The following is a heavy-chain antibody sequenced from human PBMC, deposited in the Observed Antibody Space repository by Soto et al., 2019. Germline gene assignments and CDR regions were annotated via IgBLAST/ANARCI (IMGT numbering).Heavy chain of an antibody. D-gene: IGHD1-26*01. J-gene: IGHJ6*02. CDR2: IDDDSGDT. V-gene: IGHV1-2*04. CDR1: GYTFTDYY. CDR3: ARTPNNGRAGVYGMDV. Sequence: QVLLVQSGAEVKKPGASVKVSCKASGYTFTDYYIHWVRQAPGQGLEWMGWIDDDSGDTKYAQKFQDWVTMTRDKSINKGYMELSRLTSDDTAVYYCARTPNNGRAGVYGMDVWGQGTTVTVSS.